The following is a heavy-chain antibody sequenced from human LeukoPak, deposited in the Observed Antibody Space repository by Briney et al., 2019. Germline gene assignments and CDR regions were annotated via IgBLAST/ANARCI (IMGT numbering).Heavy chain of an antibody. Sequence: AGSLRLSCAASGFTFSSYWMSWVRQAPGKGLELVANIKQDGSEKYYVDSVKGRFTISRDNAKNSLYLQMNSLRAEDTAVYYCARDRRSGGSSYYFDYWGQGTLVTVSS. D-gene: IGHD2-15*01. J-gene: IGHJ4*02. CDR2: IKQDGSEK. CDR1: GFTFSSYW. V-gene: IGHV3-7*04. CDR3: ARDRRSGGSSYYFDY.